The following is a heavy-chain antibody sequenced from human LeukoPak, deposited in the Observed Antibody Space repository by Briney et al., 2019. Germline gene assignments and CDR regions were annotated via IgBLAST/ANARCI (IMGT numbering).Heavy chain of an antibody. J-gene: IGHJ3*01. CDR1: STSISGFY. CDR2: IHSTVSS. Sequence: SETLSLTCTVTSTSISGFYWSWIRQPPGKGLEWIGFIHSTVSSDYNPSLTSRVTISVDTSENQISLKLTSVTAADTAVYYCARHLQWLPRDAFDLWGQGTLVIVAS. D-gene: IGHD6-19*01. V-gene: IGHV4-59*08. CDR3: ARHLQWLPRDAFDL.